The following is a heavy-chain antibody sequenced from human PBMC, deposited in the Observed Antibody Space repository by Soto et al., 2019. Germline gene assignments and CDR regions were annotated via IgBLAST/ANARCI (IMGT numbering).Heavy chain of an antibody. CDR3: ARGWDHYDSSGLRTWFDP. Sequence: QVQLVQSGAEVKKPGSSVKVSCKASGGTFSDYGINWVRQAPGQGLEWMGGFIPIFGTATYAQKFQGRVTITADESTSTAYMELSSLRSEDTAVYYCARGWDHYDSSGLRTWFDPWGQGTLVTVSS. CDR2: FIPIFGTA. J-gene: IGHJ5*02. CDR1: GGTFSDYG. D-gene: IGHD3-22*01. V-gene: IGHV1-69*01.